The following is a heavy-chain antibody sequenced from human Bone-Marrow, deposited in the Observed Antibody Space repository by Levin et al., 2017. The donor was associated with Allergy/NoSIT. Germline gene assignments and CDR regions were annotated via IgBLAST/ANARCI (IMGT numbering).Heavy chain of an antibody. Sequence: PSETLSLTCVVSGASVTSDHWWSWLRQSPGKGLEWIGEIFHRGLTSYNPSLKNRGTISMDKSKNQFTLTVTSVIDADTAVYFCARGGRPFDYWGQGTLVTVS. J-gene: IGHJ4*02. CDR3: ARGGRPFDY. V-gene: IGHV4/OR15-8*02. CDR2: IFHRGLT. CDR1: GASVTSDHW.